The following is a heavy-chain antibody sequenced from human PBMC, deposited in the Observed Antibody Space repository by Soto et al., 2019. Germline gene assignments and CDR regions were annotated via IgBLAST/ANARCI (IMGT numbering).Heavy chain of an antibody. CDR1: GGSFSGYY. CDR3: ARDKITGLFDY. J-gene: IGHJ4*02. V-gene: IGHV4-34*01. Sequence: QVQLQQWGAGLLKPSETLSLTCAVYGGSFSGYYWTWIRQPPGTGLEWIGEINHSGSTNYNPSLKXLXTXSXXTSKHQFPLKLTSVTAADTAVYYCARDKITGLFDYWCQGTLVTVSS. CDR2: INHSGST. D-gene: IGHD2-8*02.